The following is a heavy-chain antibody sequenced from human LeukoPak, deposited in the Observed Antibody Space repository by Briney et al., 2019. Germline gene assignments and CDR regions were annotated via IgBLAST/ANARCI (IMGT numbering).Heavy chain of an antibody. D-gene: IGHD6-19*01. Sequence: GGSLRLSCSASGFTFKNFAMHWVRQIPGRGLEYVSAITTTGDGTYYAESVKGRFIISRDNSKNTLYLQMSSLRAEDTAVYYCVKRGYASGWPFFDYWGQGTLVTVSS. CDR2: ITTTGDGT. V-gene: IGHV3-64D*06. CDR3: VKRGYASGWPFFDY. CDR1: GFTFKNFA. J-gene: IGHJ4*02.